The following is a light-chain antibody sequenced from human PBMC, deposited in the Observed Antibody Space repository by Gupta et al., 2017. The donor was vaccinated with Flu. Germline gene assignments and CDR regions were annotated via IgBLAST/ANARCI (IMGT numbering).Light chain of an antibody. J-gene: IGLJ1*01. CDR1: NIGSRS. Sequence: SYVLTQLPSVSVAPGQTARISCGGRNIGSRSVHWYQQRPGQAPILVLYDDTHRPSGIPERFSGSNSENTATMTINRVEAGDDADYYCQEGENDHYFFGAGTEVTVL. V-gene: IGLV3-21*02. CDR3: QEGENDHYF. CDR2: DDT.